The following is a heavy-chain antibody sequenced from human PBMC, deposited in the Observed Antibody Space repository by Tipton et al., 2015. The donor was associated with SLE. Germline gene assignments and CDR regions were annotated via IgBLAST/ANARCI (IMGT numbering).Heavy chain of an antibody. V-gene: IGHV4-4*07. J-gene: IGHJ5*02. CDR3: ARGSSSGTTIYWFDP. CDR2: IYTSGST. Sequence: TLSLTCTVSGGSISSYYWSWIRQPAGKGLEWIGRIYTSGSTNYNPSLKSRVTMSVDTSKNQFSLKLSSVTAADTAVYYCARGSSSGTTIYWFDPWGQGTLVTVSS. CDR1: GGSISSYY. D-gene: IGHD1-7*01.